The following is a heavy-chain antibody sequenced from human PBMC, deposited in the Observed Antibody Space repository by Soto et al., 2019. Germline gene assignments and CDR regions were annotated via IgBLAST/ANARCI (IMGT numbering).Heavy chain of an antibody. CDR3: TTDLGVVTAHDY. J-gene: IGHJ4*02. V-gene: IGHV3-15*07. CDR1: GFTFSNAW. Sequence: EVQLVESGGGLVKPGGSLRLSCAASGFTFSNAWMNWVRQAPGKGLEWVGRIKSKTDGGTTDYSAPVKGRFTISRDDSNNTLYLQMNSLKTEDTAVYYCTTDLGVVTAHDYWGQGTLVTVSS. D-gene: IGHD2-21*02. CDR2: IKSKTDGGTT.